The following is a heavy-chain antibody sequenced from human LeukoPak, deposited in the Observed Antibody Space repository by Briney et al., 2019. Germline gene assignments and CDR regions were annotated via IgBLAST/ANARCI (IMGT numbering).Heavy chain of an antibody. V-gene: IGHV3-30*04. CDR1: GFTFHNYP. CDR3: ARDHYENSIYYSYFFDY. J-gene: IGHJ4*02. D-gene: IGHD3-22*01. CDR2: IAFDGGNI. Sequence: GGSLRLSCAASGFTFHNYPMHWVRQAPGKGLEWVAVIAFDGGNIYYADSVKGRFTISRDNSKNTLYLQLHSLRAEDTAVYYCARDHYENSIYYSYFFDYWGQGTLVTVSS.